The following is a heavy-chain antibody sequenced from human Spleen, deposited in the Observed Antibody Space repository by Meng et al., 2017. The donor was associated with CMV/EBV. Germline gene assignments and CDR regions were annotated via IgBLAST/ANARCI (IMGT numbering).Heavy chain of an antibody. V-gene: IGHV3-11*04. D-gene: IGHD3-16*02. CDR3: TSGSYPGFDL. CDR1: RFDIAEYY. J-gene: IGHJ4*02. Sequence: SCVGSRFDIAEYYMNWIRQAPGKRMEWVSYISSTGKNTYYADSVKGRFTISRDNAKNSLFLQMSSLRDEDTAVYYCTSGSYPGFDLWGQGTLVTVSS. CDR2: ISSTGKNT.